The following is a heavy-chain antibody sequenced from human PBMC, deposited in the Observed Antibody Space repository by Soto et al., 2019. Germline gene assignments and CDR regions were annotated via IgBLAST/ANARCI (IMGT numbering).Heavy chain of an antibody. CDR2: IYYSGST. J-gene: IGHJ4*02. CDR3: ARAYGVHFDY. V-gene: IGHV4-59*01. D-gene: IGHD4-17*01. Sequence: SETLSLTCTVSGGSISSYYWSWIRQPPGKGLEWIGYIYYSGSTNYNPPLKSRVTISVDTSKNQFSLKLSSVTAADTAVYYCARAYGVHFDYWGQGTLVTVSS. CDR1: GGSISSYY.